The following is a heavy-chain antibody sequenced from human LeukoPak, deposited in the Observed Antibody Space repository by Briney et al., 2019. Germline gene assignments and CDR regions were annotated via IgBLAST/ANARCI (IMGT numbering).Heavy chain of an antibody. V-gene: IGHV4-39*01. Sequence: SETLSLTCTVSGDSISSGGYYWGWIRQPPGKGLEWIGSIYYSGGTYYNPSLKSRVTISVDTSKNQFSLKLSSVTAADTAVYYCARQGGSGSYYPLDYWGRGTLVTVSS. CDR3: ARQGGSGSYYPLDY. J-gene: IGHJ4*02. D-gene: IGHD3-10*01. CDR2: IYYSGGT. CDR1: GDSISSGGYY.